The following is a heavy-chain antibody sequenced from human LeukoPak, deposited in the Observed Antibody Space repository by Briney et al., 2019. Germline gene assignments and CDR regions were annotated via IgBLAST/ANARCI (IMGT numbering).Heavy chain of an antibody. V-gene: IGHV4-59*08. J-gene: IGHJ4*02. CDR1: GDSVTSYY. CDR3: ARLDCYAAGRYNH. D-gene: IGHD3-16*01. Sequence: KPSETLSLTCSVSGDSVTSYYWNWIRQAPGKGLEWIGYVSHDGTTNYTPSLRSRVIMSVDTAKNNISLRLTSVTAADTAVYYCARLDCYAAGRYNHWGRGTLVTVSS. CDR2: VSHDGTT.